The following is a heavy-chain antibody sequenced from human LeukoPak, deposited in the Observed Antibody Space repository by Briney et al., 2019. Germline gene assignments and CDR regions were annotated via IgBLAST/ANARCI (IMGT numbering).Heavy chain of an antibody. D-gene: IGHD3-10*01. V-gene: IGHV4-39*07. CDR1: GDSISNNNYY. J-gene: IGHJ4*02. Sequence: SETLSLTCTVSGDSISNNNYYWGCMRQPPGKGLEWIGSIYYSGSTYYNPSLKSRVTISVDTSKNQFSLKLSSVTAADTAVYYCASHFTMVRGALNYWGQGTLVTVSS. CDR3: ASHFTMVRGALNY. CDR2: IYYSGST.